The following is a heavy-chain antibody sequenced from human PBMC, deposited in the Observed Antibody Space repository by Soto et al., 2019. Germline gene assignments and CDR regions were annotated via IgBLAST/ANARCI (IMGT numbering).Heavy chain of an antibody. CDR1: GFTFSNAW. CDR2: IKSKTDGGTT. V-gene: IGHV3-15*01. D-gene: IGHD1-26*01. CDR3: TKDEWELPSFDY. J-gene: IGHJ4*02. Sequence: GGSLRLSCAASGFTFSNAWMSWVRQAPGKGLEWVGRIKSKTDGGTTDYAAPVKGRFTISRGDSKNTLYLQMNSLKTEDTAVYYCTKDEWELPSFDYWGQGTLVTVSS.